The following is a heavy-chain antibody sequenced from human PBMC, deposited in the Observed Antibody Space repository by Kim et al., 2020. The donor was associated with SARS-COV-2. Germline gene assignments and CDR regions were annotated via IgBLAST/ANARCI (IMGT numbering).Heavy chain of an antibody. CDR1: GFSFSSYF. J-gene: IGHJ4*02. Sequence: GGSLRLSCAASGFSFSSYFMHWVRQAPGKGLEWVAIISNDGSNTNYADSVKGRFTISRDNSKNTLYLEMNSLRVDDTAVYVCARPSLRTFDYWGQGTLVTVSS. V-gene: IGHV3-30*04. CDR3: ARPSLRTFDY. CDR2: ISNDGSNT.